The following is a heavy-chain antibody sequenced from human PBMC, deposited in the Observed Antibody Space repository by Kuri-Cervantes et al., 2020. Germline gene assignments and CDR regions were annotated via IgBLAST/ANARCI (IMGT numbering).Heavy chain of an antibody. V-gene: IGHV4-38-2*02. D-gene: IGHD3-9*01. J-gene: IGHJ3*02. CDR2: IYYSGST. Sequence: GSLRLSCAVSGYSISSGYYWGWIRQPPGKGLEWIGSIYYSGSTNYNPSLKSRVTISVDTSKNQFSLKLSSVTAADTAVYYCARDPQEGRYFDWLLLDAFDIWGQGTMVTVS. CDR1: GYSISSGYY. CDR3: ARDPQEGRYFDWLLLDAFDI.